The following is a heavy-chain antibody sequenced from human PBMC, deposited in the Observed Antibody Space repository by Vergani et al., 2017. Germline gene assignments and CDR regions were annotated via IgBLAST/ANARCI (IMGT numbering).Heavy chain of an antibody. Sequence: EVQLLESGGGLVQPGGSLRLSCAVSGFTFSSYAMTWVRQAPGKGLEWVSIISGSGVSTYYADSVKGRFTISRDNSKITLYLQMNSLRAEDTAVYYCAKDGAYSGYEIHWGQGTLVTVSS. V-gene: IGHV3-23*01. CDR1: GFTFSSYA. J-gene: IGHJ4*02. D-gene: IGHD5-12*01. CDR3: AKDGAYSGYEIH. CDR2: ISGSGVST.